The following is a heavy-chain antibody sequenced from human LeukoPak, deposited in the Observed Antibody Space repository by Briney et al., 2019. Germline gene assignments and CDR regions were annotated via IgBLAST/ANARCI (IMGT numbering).Heavy chain of an antibody. Sequence: SQTLSLTCAVSGGSISSGGYSWSWMRQPRGKGLEWIGYIYHSGSTYYNPSLKSRVTISVDRSKNQFSLKLSSVTAADTAVYYCARNSKRGTAHFDYWGQGTLLTVSS. CDR3: ARNSKRGTAHFDY. V-gene: IGHV4-30-2*01. J-gene: IGHJ4*02. D-gene: IGHD1-1*01. CDR2: IYHSGST. CDR1: GGSISSGGYS.